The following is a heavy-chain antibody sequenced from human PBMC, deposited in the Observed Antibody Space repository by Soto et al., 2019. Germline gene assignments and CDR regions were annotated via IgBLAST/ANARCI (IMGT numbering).Heavy chain of an antibody. Sequence: ASVKVSCKASGYTFTSYYMHWVRQAPGQGLEWMGIINPSGGSTSYAQKFQGRVTMTRDTSTSTVYMELSSLRSEDTAVYYCARVLSYNWKSNYFDYWGQGTLVTVSS. D-gene: IGHD1-20*01. V-gene: IGHV1-46*01. CDR2: INPSGGST. J-gene: IGHJ4*02. CDR3: ARVLSYNWKSNYFDY. CDR1: GYTFTSYY.